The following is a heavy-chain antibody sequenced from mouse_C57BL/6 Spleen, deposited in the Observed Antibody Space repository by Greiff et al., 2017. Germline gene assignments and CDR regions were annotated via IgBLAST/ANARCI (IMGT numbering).Heavy chain of an antibody. J-gene: IGHJ3*01. CDR2: ISYDGSN. CDR1: GYSITSGYY. Sequence: EVQRVESGPGLVKPSQSLSLTCSVTGYSITSGYYWNWIRQFPGNKLEWMGYISYDGSNNYNPSLKNRISITRDTSKNQFFLKLNSVTTEDTATYYCARGRTWLFAYWGQGTLVTVSA. V-gene: IGHV3-6*01. CDR3: ARGRTWLFAY.